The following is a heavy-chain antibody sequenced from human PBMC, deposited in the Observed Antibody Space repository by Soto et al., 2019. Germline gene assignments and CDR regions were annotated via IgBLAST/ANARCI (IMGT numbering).Heavy chain of an antibody. J-gene: IGHJ5*02. Sequence: SETLSVTCAVHAGSFSVYYWSWIRQPPGKGLEWIGEINHSGSANYNPSLKSRVTISVDTSKNQFSLKLTSVSAADTAVYYCATNRGFTIFGVQGWFDPWGQGTLVTVSS. V-gene: IGHV4-34*01. CDR3: ATNRGFTIFGVQGWFDP. D-gene: IGHD3-3*01. CDR2: INHSGSA. CDR1: AGSFSVYY.